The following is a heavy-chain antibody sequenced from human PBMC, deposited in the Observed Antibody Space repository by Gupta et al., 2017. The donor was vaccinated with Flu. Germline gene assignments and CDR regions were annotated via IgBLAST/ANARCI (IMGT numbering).Heavy chain of an antibody. Sequence: FRFSGAWMAWVRQAPGKGLEWVANIKEDGSAKNDGASVNGRFTVSRDNAQNSLYLQMNSLRVEDTGIYYCTRDAAYDKFDYWGQGTLVTVSS. J-gene: IGHJ4*02. D-gene: IGHD3-16*01. CDR1: FRFSGAW. CDR2: IKEDGSAK. V-gene: IGHV3-7*01. CDR3: TRDAAYDKFDY.